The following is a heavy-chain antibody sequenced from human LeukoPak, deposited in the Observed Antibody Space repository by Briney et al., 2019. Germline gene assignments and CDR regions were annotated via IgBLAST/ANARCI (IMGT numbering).Heavy chain of an antibody. CDR3: ARGIAAAGLDAFDI. CDR1: GFTFSSYW. V-gene: IGHV3-48*04. CDR2: ISSSGSTI. Sequence: GGSLRLSCAASGFTFSSYWMHWVRQAPGKGLEWVSYISSSGSTIYYADSVKGRFTISRDNAKNSLYLQMNSLRAEDTAVYYCARGIAAAGLDAFDIWGQGTMVTVSS. D-gene: IGHD6-13*01. J-gene: IGHJ3*02.